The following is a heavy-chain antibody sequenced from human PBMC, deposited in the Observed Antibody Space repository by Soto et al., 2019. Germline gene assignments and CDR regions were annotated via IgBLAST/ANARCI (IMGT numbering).Heavy chain of an antibody. CDR2: IYYIGST. CDR1: NDSISPYY. CDR3: ARVPDR. J-gene: IGHJ5*02. V-gene: IGHV4-59*12. Sequence: KPSETLSLTCTVSNDSISPYYWSWIRQPPGKGLEWIGYIYYIGSTNYNPSLKSRVTISVDRSKNQFSLKLSSVTAADTAVYYCARVPDRWGQGTLVTVSS. D-gene: IGHD2-2*01.